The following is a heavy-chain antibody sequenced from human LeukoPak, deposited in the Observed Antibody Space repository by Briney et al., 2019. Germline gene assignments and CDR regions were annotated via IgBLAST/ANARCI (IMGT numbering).Heavy chain of an antibody. J-gene: IGHJ3*02. Sequence: SETLSLTCAVSGGSISSSNWWSWVRQPPGKGLEWIGEIYHSGSTNYNPSLKSRVTISVDKSKNQFSLKLSSVTAADTAVYYCARPQATPAASARHMLTPRGAFDIWGQGTMVTVSS. CDR1: GGSISSSNW. CDR2: IYHSGST. CDR3: ARPQATPAASARHMLTPRGAFDI. V-gene: IGHV4-4*02. D-gene: IGHD2-2*01.